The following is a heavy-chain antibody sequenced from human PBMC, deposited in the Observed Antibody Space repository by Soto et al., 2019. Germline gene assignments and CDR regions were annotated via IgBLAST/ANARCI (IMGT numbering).Heavy chain of an antibody. V-gene: IGHV4-39*02. J-gene: IGHJ4*02. CDR1: GGSISSSSDS. CDR2: IYYSGST. CDR3: AIEDGTTRRQYQSSDFDY. D-gene: IGHD4-17*01. Sequence: SESLSLTCAVSGGSISSSSDSGGWIRQPPGKGLEWIGSIYYSGSTYYNPSLKSRVTISVDTSKNQFSLKLSSVTAADTAVYYCAIEDGTTRRQYQSSDFDYWGQGTLVTVS.